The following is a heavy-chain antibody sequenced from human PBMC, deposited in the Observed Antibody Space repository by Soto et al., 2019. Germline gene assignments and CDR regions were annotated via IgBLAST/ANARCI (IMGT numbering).Heavy chain of an antibody. CDR3: ARVPALWRTYYFDY. V-gene: IGHV3-11*05. Sequence: QVQLVESGGGLVKPGGSLRLSCAASRFAISDSYVSWIRQAPGKGLEWVSYISSSGSHTNYADSVKGRFTISRDNAKNSLYLQMNSLRAEDTAVYYCARVPALWRTYYFDYWGQGTLVTVSS. CDR2: ISSSGSHT. CDR1: RFAISDSY. D-gene: IGHD3-10*01. J-gene: IGHJ4*02.